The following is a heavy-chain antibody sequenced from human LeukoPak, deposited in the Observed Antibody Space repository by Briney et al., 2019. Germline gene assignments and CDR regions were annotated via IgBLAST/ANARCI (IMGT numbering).Heavy chain of an antibody. Sequence: KPSETLSLTCTVSGGSISSGSYYWSWIRQPAGKGLEWIGRIYTSGSTNYNPSLKSRVTISVDTSKNQFSLKLSPVTAADTAVYYCARDYSGSYTSDHFDYWGQGTLVTVSS. CDR1: GGSISSGSYY. CDR2: IYTSGST. J-gene: IGHJ4*02. CDR3: ARDYSGSYTSDHFDY. D-gene: IGHD1-26*01. V-gene: IGHV4-61*02.